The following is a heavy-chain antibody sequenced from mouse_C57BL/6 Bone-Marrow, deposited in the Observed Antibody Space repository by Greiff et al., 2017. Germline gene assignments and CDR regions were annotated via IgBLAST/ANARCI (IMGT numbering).Heavy chain of an antibody. CDR3: ARGYGSRGDFDY. Sequence: VQLQQSGPELVKPGASVKISCKASGYTFTDYYMNWVKQSHGKSLEWIGDINPNNCGTSYNQKFKGKATLTVAKSSSTAYMELRSLTSEDSAVYYCARGYGSRGDFDYWGQGTTLTVSS. CDR1: GYTFTDYY. D-gene: IGHD1-1*01. CDR2: INPNNCGT. J-gene: IGHJ2*01. V-gene: IGHV1-26*01.